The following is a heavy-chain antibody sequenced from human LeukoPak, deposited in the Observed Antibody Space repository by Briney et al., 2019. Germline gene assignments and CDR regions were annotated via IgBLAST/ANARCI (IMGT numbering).Heavy chain of an antibody. D-gene: IGHD2-15*01. J-gene: IGHJ6*03. Sequence: SETLSLTCTVSGGSISSYYWSWIRQPAGEGLEWIGRIYTSGSTNYNPSLKSRVTISVDKSKNQFSLKLSSVTAADTAVYYCARNPSGSGYYYYYMDVWGKGTTVTVSS. CDR1: GGSISSYY. CDR3: ARNPSGSGYYYYYMDV. V-gene: IGHV4-4*07. CDR2: IYTSGST.